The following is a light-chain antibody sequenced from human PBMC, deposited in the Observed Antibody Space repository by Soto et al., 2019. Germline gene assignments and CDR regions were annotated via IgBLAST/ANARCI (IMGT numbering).Light chain of an antibody. J-gene: IGKJ2*01. CDR1: QSISTW. Sequence: DIQLTQSPSTLSASVGDRVTVTCRASQSISTWLAWYQQKPGKAPKVLIFDASTLESGVPARFSGSGSGTDFTLTISSLQPGDFATYYCQQYHDFPYPFGRGTTLEIK. CDR2: DAS. CDR3: QQYHDFPYP. V-gene: IGKV1-5*01.